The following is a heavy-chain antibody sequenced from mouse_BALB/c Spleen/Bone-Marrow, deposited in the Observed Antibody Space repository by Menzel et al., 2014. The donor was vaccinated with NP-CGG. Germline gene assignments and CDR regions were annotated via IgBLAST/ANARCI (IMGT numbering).Heavy chain of an antibody. CDR2: IYPGDDDT. Sequence: VQLQQSGAELVRPGTSVKISCKASGYAFSSYWLNWVKQRPGQGLEWIGQIYPGDDDTNYNGKFKGKATLTADKSSSTACMQLSNLTSEGSAVYFCTRRYYDYDVRYFDYWGQGTTLTVSS. V-gene: IGHV1-80*01. CDR3: TRRYYDYDVRYFDY. CDR1: GYAFSSYW. D-gene: IGHD2-4*01. J-gene: IGHJ2*01.